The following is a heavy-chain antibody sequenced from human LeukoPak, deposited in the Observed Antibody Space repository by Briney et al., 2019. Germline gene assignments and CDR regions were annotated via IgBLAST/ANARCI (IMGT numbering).Heavy chain of an antibody. J-gene: IGHJ4*02. D-gene: IGHD3-22*01. CDR2: INPNSGGT. V-gene: IGHV1-2*06. Sequence: GASVKVSCKASGYTFTGYYMHWVRQAPGQGLEWMGRINPNSGGTNYAQKLQGRVTMTRDTSISTAYMELSRLRSDDTAVYYCARDTYYYYDSSGYLVFGYWGQGTLVTVSS. CDR1: GYTFTGYY. CDR3: ARDTYYYYDSSGYLVFGY.